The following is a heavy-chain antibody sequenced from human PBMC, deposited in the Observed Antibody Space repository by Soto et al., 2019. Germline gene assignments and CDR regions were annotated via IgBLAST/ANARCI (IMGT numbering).Heavy chain of an antibody. D-gene: IGHD3-10*01. J-gene: IGHJ6*02. CDR1: GFTFSSYD. CDR3: AREMYYYGSGSYLGYYYGMDV. Sequence: GSLRLSCAASGFTFSSYDMHWVRQATGKGLEWVSAIGTAGDTYYPGSVKGRFTISRENAKNSLYLQMNSLRAEDTAVYYCAREMYYYGSGSYLGYYYGMDVWGQGTTVTVSS. V-gene: IGHV3-13*01. CDR2: IGTAGDT.